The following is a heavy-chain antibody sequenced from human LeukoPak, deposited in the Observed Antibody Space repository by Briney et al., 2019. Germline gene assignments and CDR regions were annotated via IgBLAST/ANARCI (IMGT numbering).Heavy chain of an antibody. J-gene: IGHJ4*02. CDR2: INHSGST. V-gene: IGHV4-34*01. D-gene: IGHD6-6*01. CDR3: ARGSMEYSSYYFDY. Sequence: GAPRLSCAGPGFTFCSYAMSWVRPAPGEGLGGSGEINHSGSTNYNPSLKSRVTISVDTSKNQFSLKLSSVTAADTAVYYCARGSMEYSSYYFDYWGQGTLVTVSS. CDR1: GFTFCSYA.